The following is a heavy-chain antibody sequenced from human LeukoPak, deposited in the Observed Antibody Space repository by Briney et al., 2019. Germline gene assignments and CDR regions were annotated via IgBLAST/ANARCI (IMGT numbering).Heavy chain of an antibody. CDR2: SYYSGST. J-gene: IGHJ4*02. Sequence: PSETLSLTCTVSGSSMNNYYWNWIRQAPGKGLEWIGYSYYSGSTNYNPSLKSRVNISVDTSKNQFSLNLSSVTAADTAVYYCARLGSVAMPFDYWGQGTLVTVSS. CDR3: ARLGSVAMPFDY. V-gene: IGHV4-59*08. CDR1: GSSMNNYY. D-gene: IGHD2-2*01.